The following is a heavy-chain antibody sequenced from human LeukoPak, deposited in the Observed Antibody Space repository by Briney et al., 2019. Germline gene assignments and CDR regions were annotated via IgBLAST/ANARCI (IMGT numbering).Heavy chain of an antibody. V-gene: IGHV3-33*01. D-gene: IGHD1-26*01. CDR1: GFTFSSYG. CDR2: IWYDGSNK. Sequence: GGSLRLSCAASGFTFSSYGMHWVRQAPGKGLEWVAVIWYDGSNKYNADSVKGRFTISRDNSKNTLYLQMNSLRAEDTAVYYCASLVGATTPAFDIWGQGTMVTVSS. CDR3: ASLVGATTPAFDI. J-gene: IGHJ3*02.